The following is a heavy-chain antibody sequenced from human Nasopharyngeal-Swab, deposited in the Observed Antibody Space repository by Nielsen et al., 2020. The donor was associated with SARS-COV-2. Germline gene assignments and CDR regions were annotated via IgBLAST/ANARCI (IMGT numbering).Heavy chain of an antibody. CDR3: AKDPWGAVYYYFED. CDR1: GLRFRKCV. V-gene: IGHV3-23*01. Sequence: GGSLRLSCAASGLRFRKCVMRWVWEDRGKGLEWVCSISSVGISTYYADSVKGRFTVSRDNSKNTLYLQLNSLRAEDTAVYYCAKDPWGAVYYYFEDWGHGTLVTVSS. CDR2: ISSVGIST. J-gene: IGHJ4*01. D-gene: IGHD3-16*01.